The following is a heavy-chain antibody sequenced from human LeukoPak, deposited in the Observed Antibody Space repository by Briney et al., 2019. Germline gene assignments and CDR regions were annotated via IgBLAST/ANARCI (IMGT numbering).Heavy chain of an antibody. J-gene: IGHJ6*02. CDR2: LSGSGSST. D-gene: IGHD6-25*01. V-gene: IGHV3-23*01. CDR1: GFTLRYYG. CDR3: AKGRGAAAADGMDA. Sequence: GGSLRLSCAASGFTLRYYGMSWVRQAPGKGLEWVSSLSGSGSSTHYADSVKGRFTISRDNSKNTLYLQMNSLRAEDTAVYYCAKGRGAAAADGMDAWGQGTTVTVPS.